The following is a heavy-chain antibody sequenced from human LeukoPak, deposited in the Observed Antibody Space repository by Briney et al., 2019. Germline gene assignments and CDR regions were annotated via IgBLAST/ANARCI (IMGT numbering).Heavy chain of an antibody. D-gene: IGHD3-3*01. CDR2: MNPNSGNT. CDR3: ARGITSGPFYDFWSGYAGGYYYYMYV. Sequence: ASVKVSCKASGYTFTSYDINWVRQATGQGLEWMGWMNPNSGNTGYAQKFQGSVTMTRNTSISTAYMDLSSLRSEDTAVYYCARGITSGPFYDFWSGYAGGYYYYMYVWGKGTTVTVSS. CDR1: GYTFTSYD. V-gene: IGHV1-8*01. J-gene: IGHJ6*03.